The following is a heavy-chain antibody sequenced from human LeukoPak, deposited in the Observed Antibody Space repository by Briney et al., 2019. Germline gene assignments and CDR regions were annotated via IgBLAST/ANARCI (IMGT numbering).Heavy chain of an antibody. CDR3: ARTGYSSGWYFDY. Sequence: SETLSLTCTVSGDSISSYYWSWIRQPPGKGLEWIGYTYYSGSTNYNPSLKSRVTISVDTSKNQFSLKLSSVTAADTAVYYCARTGYSSGWYFDYWGQGTLVTVSS. CDR1: GDSISSYY. D-gene: IGHD6-19*01. J-gene: IGHJ4*02. V-gene: IGHV4-59*01. CDR2: TYYSGST.